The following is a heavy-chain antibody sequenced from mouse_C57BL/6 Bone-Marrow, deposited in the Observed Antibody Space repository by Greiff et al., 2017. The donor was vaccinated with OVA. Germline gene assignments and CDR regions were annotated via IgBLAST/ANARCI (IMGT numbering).Heavy chain of an antibody. CDR2: ISSGSSTN. CDR3: ARGGWYFDD. Sequence: EVQVVESGGGLVKPGGSLKLSCAASGFTFSDYGMHWVRQAPEKGLEWVAYISSGSSTNYYADTVKGRFTISRDTAKNTLFLQMTSLRSEDTAMSYYARGGWYFDDWGTGTTVTVSS. V-gene: IGHV5-17*01. CDR1: GFTFSDYG. J-gene: IGHJ1*03.